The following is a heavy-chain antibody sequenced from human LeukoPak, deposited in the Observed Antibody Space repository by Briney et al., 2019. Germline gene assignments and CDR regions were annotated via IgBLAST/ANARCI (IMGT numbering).Heavy chain of an antibody. J-gene: IGHJ4*02. CDR2: IYYSGST. CDR3: ARVGRITMVRGAPGSDFDY. V-gene: IGHV4-31*02. Sequence: LRLSCAASGFTITTNYMTWVRQHPGKGLEWIGYIYYSGSTYYNPSLKSRVTISVDTSKNQFSLKLSSVTAADTAVYYCARVGRITMVRGAPGSDFDYWGQGTLVTVSS. CDR1: GFTITTNY. D-gene: IGHD3-10*01.